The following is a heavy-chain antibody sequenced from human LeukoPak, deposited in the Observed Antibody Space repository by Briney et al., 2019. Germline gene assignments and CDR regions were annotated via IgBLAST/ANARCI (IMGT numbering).Heavy chain of an antibody. CDR1: GFTFSSYG. V-gene: IGHV3-30*02. CDR3: AKDAKSKDFWSGYYDY. CDR2: IWYGGSNK. Sequence: GGSLRLSCAASGFTFSSYGMHWVRQAPGKGLEWVAVIWYGGSNKYYADSVKGRFTISRDNSKNTLYLQMNSLRAEDTAVYYCAKDAKSKDFWSGYYDYWGQGTLVTVSS. D-gene: IGHD3-3*01. J-gene: IGHJ4*02.